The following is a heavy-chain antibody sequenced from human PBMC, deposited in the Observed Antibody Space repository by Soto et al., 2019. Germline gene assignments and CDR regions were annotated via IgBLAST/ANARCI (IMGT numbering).Heavy chain of an antibody. CDR3: ARDPIMGGVTYFFEF. CDR2: VNPDTGVA. CDR1: GYTFTDYF. J-gene: IGHJ4*02. Sequence: ASVKVSCKASGYTFTDYFVHWVRLAPGQGLEWMGWVNPDTGVATFPQKFQGRVTVTRDASINTDYMELTHLTSEDTGIYYCARDPIMGGVTYFFEFWGRGTQVTVSS. D-gene: IGHD3-16*01. V-gene: IGHV1-2*02.